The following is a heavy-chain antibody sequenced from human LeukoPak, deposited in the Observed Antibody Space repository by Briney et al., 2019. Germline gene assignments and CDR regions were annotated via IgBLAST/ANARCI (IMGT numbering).Heavy chain of an antibody. D-gene: IGHD3-10*01. Sequence: SETLSLTCAVYGGSFSGYYWSWIRQPPGKGLEWIGEINHSGSTNYNPSLKSRVTISVDTSKNQLSLKLSSVTAADTAVYYCARQPRHYYGSGSYVDYWGQGTLVTVSS. V-gene: IGHV4-34*01. CDR3: ARQPRHYYGSGSYVDY. CDR2: INHSGST. CDR1: GGSFSGYY. J-gene: IGHJ4*02.